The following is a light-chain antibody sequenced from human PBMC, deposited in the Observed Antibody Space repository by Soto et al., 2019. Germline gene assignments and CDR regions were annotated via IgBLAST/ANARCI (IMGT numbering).Light chain of an antibody. CDR3: CSYAGSYTRV. Sequence: QSALTQPRSVSGSPGQSVTISCTGTSSDVGGYNYVSWYQQHPGKAPKLMIYDVNKRPSGVPDRFSGSKSGNTASLTISGLQAEDEADYCCCSYAGSYTRVFGGGTKVTVL. V-gene: IGLV2-11*01. CDR1: SSDVGGYNY. CDR2: DVN. J-gene: IGLJ2*01.